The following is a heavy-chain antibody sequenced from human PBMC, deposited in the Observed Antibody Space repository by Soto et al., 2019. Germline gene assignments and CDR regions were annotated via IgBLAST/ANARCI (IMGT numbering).Heavy chain of an antibody. J-gene: IGHJ3*02. D-gene: IGHD2-8*01. V-gene: IGHV3-23*01. CDR2: ISGSGGST. Sequence: GGSLRLSCAASGFTFSSYAMSWVRQAPGKGLEWVSAISGSGGSTYYADSVKGRFTISRDNSKNTLYLQMNSLRAEDTAVYYCAKDLVPPGTNGVCHDAFDIWGQGTMVTVSS. CDR1: GFTFSSYA. CDR3: AKDLVPPGTNGVCHDAFDI.